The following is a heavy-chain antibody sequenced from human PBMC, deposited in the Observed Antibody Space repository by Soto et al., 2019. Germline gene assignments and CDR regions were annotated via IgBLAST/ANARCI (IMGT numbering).Heavy chain of an antibody. CDR3: AHRRPNQYDRSGSKYNRYDL. J-gene: IGHJ5*02. V-gene: IGHV2-5*02. Sequence: SGPTLVNPTQTLTLTCTFSGFSLTTSGVGVGWIRQPPGEALEWLALIYWDADERCNPSLRARLTISQDTSTNPVVLTMTNMDPVDTATYYCAHRRPNQYDRSGSKYNRYDLWGQGTLDTVSA. D-gene: IGHD3-22*01. CDR2: IYWDADE. CDR1: GFSLTTSGVG.